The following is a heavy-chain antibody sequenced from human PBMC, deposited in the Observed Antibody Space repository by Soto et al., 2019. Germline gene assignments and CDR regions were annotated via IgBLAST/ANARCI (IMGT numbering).Heavy chain of an antibody. Sequence: PGGSLRLSCAASGCNFSDHYMDWIRQDPGKGLEWVGRSRNKPKGYTTDYAASVKGRFTISRDDSKSSVYLQMNSLKTEDTAFYYCTRVIRGGTSYFDRRGQGTLVTVSS. CDR3: TRVIRGGTSYFDR. V-gene: IGHV3-72*01. J-gene: IGHJ4*02. CDR1: GCNFSDHY. D-gene: IGHD1-7*01. CDR2: SRNKPKGYTT.